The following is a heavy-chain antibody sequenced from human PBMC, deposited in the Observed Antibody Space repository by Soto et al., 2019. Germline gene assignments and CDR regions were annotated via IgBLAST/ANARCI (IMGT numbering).Heavy chain of an antibody. D-gene: IGHD6-19*01. V-gene: IGHV3-21*01. Sequence: EVQLVESGGGLVKPGGSLRLSCAASGFTFSSYSMNWVRQAPGKGLEWVSSISSSSSYIYYADSVKGRFTISRDNAKNSLYLQMNSVRAEDTAVYYCARARSRGWFSKAGEAFDIWGQGTTVTVS. J-gene: IGHJ3*02. CDR2: ISSSSSYI. CDR1: GFTFSSYS. CDR3: ARARSRGWFSKAGEAFDI.